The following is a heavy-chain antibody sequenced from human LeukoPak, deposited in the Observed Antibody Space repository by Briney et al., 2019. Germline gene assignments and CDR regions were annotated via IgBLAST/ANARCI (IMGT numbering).Heavy chain of an antibody. CDR2: IRISSSSM. CDR1: GFTFSSYA. Sequence: GGSLRLSCAASGFTFSSYAMSWVRQAPGKGLEWVSSIRISSSSMYYADSVKGRFTISRDNAKNSLYLQLNSLRAEDTAVYYCARGSSGYNWFDPWGQGTLVTVSS. V-gene: IGHV3-21*01. D-gene: IGHD6-19*01. CDR3: ARGSSGYNWFDP. J-gene: IGHJ5*02.